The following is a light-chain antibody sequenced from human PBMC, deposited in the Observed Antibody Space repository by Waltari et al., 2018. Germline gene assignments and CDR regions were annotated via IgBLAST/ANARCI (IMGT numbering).Light chain of an antibody. CDR2: AAS. J-gene: IGKJ5*01. CDR3: QQSSSTPQST. Sequence: DIQMTQSPSSLSASIGDRVTITCRASQNIGKYLNWYQHKPGKAPKLLIYAASSLLTGFPSRFSGSGSGTDFTFTFSILQPEDFPTYYCQQSSSTPQSTFGQGTRLEIK. CDR1: QNIGKY. V-gene: IGKV1-39*01.